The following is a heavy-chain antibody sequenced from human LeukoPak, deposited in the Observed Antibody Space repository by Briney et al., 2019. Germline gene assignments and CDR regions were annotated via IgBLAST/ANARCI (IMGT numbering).Heavy chain of an antibody. Sequence: GESLKISCKGSGYIFTSYWIGWVRQLPGKGLEWMGIIYPGDSDTRYSPSFQGQVTIPAHKSISTAYLQWSSLKASDTAMYYCARHRVYYYDTSGHRGWFDPWGQGTLVTVSS. CDR2: IYPGDSDT. V-gene: IGHV5-51*01. J-gene: IGHJ5*02. CDR3: ARHRVYYYDTSGHRGWFDP. D-gene: IGHD3-22*01. CDR1: GYIFTSYW.